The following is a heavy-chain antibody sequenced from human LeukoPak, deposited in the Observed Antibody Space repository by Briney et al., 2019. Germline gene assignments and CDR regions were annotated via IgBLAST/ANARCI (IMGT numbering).Heavy chain of an antibody. CDR3: ARDSGYSYGYFGSDY. V-gene: IGHV3-21*01. J-gene: IGHJ4*02. D-gene: IGHD5-18*01. CDR1: GFTFRTYS. CDR2: ISMSSSFI. Sequence: GGSLRLSCVASGFTFRTYSMNWVRQAPGRGLEWVASISMSSSFIYYAESLKGRFTISRDNAKNSLYLQMNSLRAEDTAVYYCARDSGYSYGYFGSDYWGQGTLVTVSS.